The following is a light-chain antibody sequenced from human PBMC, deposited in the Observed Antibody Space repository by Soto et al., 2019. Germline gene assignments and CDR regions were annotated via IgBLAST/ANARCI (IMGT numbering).Light chain of an antibody. Sequence: QSVLTQPPSVSGAPGQRVTISCTGSSSNIGAGYDVHWYQQLPGTAPKLLIYGNTNRPSGVPDRFSGSKSGTSASLAITGLQAEDDAHYYCPSSAPSRRGSGVVGGRTKLTVL. CDR2: GNT. CDR3: PSSAPSRRGSGV. J-gene: IGLJ2*01. CDR1: SSNIGAGYD. V-gene: IGLV1-40*01.